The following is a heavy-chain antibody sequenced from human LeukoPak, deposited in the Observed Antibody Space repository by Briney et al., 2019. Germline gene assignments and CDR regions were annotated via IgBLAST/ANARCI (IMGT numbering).Heavy chain of an antibody. CDR2: ISSSSSYI. D-gene: IGHD1-26*01. J-gene: IGHJ4*02. V-gene: IGHV3-21*01. CDR3: ARDRTREWELLVDY. Sequence: PGGSLRLSCAASGFTFSGYSMNWVRQAPGKGLEWVSSISSSSSYIYYADSVKGRFTISRDNAKNSLYLQMNSLRAEDTAVYYCARDRTREWELLVDYWGQGTLVTVSS. CDR1: GFTFSGYS.